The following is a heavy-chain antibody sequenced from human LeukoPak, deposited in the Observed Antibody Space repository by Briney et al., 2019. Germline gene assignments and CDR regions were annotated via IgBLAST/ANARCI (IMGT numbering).Heavy chain of an antibody. CDR2: INPSSGGT. Sequence: ASVKVSCKASGYTFTGYYMHWVRQAPGQGLEWMGWINPSSGGTNYAQKFQGRVTMTRDTSISTAYMELSRLRSDDTAVYYCARARYSSGWYYFDYWGQGTLVTVSS. J-gene: IGHJ4*02. V-gene: IGHV1-2*02. CDR3: ARARYSSGWYYFDY. CDR1: GYTFTGYY. D-gene: IGHD6-19*01.